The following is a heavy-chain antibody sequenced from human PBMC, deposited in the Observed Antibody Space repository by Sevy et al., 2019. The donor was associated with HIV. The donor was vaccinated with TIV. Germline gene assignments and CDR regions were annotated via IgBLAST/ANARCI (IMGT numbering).Heavy chain of an antibody. J-gene: IGHJ4*02. CDR2: IYYSGST. V-gene: IGHV4-39*01. CDR1: GGSISSSSYY. D-gene: IGHD6-19*01. Sequence: SETLSLMCTVSGGSISSSSYYWGWIRQPPGKGLEWIGSIYYSGSTNYNPSLQSRVTISVDTSKNQFSLKLNSVTAADTAVYYCARMDIAVAGSYPFDHWGQGTLVTVSS. CDR3: ARMDIAVAGSYPFDH.